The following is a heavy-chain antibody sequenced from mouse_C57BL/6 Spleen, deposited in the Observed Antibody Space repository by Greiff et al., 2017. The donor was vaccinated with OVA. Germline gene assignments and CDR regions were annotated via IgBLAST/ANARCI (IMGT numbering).Heavy chain of an antibody. D-gene: IGHD3-2*02. CDR1: GYSFTDYN. CDR3: ARSDRSSGYSWFAY. J-gene: IGHJ3*01. CDR2: INPNYGTT. Sequence: VQLKESGPELVKPGASVKISCKASGYSFTDYNMNWVKQSNGKSLEWIGVINPNYGTTSYNQKFKGKATLTVDQSSSTAYMQLNSLTSEDSAVYYCARSDRSSGYSWFAYWGQGTLVTVSA. V-gene: IGHV1-39*01.